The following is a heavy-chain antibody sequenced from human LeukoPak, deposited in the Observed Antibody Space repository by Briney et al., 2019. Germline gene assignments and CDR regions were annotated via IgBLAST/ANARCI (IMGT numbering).Heavy chain of an antibody. CDR1: GFTFADYG. D-gene: IGHD2-15*01. CDR3: ARGYWRLDP. CDR2: IYWLGTT. V-gene: IGHV3-20*04. Sequence: GGSLGLSCVASGFTFADYGMSWVRQAPGKGLEWVAGIYWLGTTYADSVKGRFTISRDDAKNSLYLQMHSLRAEDTALYYCARGYWRLDPWGPGTLVTVSS. J-gene: IGHJ5*02.